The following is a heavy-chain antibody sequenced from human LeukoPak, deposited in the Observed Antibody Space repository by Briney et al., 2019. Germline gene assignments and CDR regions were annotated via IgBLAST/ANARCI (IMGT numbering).Heavy chain of an antibody. CDR2: INTDGTVT. V-gene: IGHV3-74*01. D-gene: IGHD5-18*01. J-gene: IGHJ4*02. CDR3: ARTIVYDSYGYDH. Sequence: PGGSLRLSCAASGFTFSKYWMLWVRQAPGKGLESVSRINTDGTVTTYADSVKGRFTVSRDNADNTMFLQMNSVRDEDTAVYYCARTIVYDSYGYDHWGQGTLDTVSS. CDR1: GFTFSKYW.